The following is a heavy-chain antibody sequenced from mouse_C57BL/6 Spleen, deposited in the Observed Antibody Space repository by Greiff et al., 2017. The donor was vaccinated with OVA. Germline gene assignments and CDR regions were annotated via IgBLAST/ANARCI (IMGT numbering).Heavy chain of an antibody. Sequence: EVKVVESGGGLVKPGGSLKLSCAASGFTFSDYGMHWVRQAPEKGLEWVAYISSGSSTIYYADTVKGRFTISRDKAKNTLFLQMTSLRSEDTAMYYCARAYDGYRYWYFDVWGTGTTVTVSS. CDR2: ISSGSSTI. CDR1: GFTFSDYG. CDR3: ARAYDGYRYWYFDV. J-gene: IGHJ1*03. V-gene: IGHV5-17*01. D-gene: IGHD2-3*01.